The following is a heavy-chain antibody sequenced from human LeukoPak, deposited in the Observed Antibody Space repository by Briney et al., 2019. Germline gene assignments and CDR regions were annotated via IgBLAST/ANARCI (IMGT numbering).Heavy chain of an antibody. CDR1: GGSINNYY. CDR3: ARHRGSGYPYFDY. J-gene: IGHJ4*02. CDR2: IYYSGST. Sequence: PSETLSLTCTVSGGSINNYYWSWIRQPPGKGLEWIGYIYYSGSTNYNPSLKSRVTISVGTSKNQFSLKMSSLTAADTAVYYCARHRGSGYPYFDYWGQGTLVTVSS. V-gene: IGHV4-59*01. D-gene: IGHD3-22*01.